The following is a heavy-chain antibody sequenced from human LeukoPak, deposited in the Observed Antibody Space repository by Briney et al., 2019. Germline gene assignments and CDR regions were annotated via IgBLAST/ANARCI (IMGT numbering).Heavy chain of an antibody. V-gene: IGHV3-7*01. Sequence: GGSLRLSCGASGFTFSSHWMNWVRQAPGKGLEWVASIKYDGREIFYADSVKGRFTISRDNAKNSLNLQMNSLRAEDTAVYYCARDVDTTGHYGRFDPWGQGTLVTVSS. J-gene: IGHJ5*02. CDR3: ARDVDTTGHYGRFDP. D-gene: IGHD3-22*01. CDR1: GFTFSSHW. CDR2: IKYDGREI.